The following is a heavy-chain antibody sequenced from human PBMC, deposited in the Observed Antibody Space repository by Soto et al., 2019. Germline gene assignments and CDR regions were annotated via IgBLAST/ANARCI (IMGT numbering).Heavy chain of an antibody. CDR2: MNPNSGNT. CDR3: ASEGYYYGSGIDAFDI. V-gene: IGHV1-8*01. D-gene: IGHD3-10*01. Sequence: ASVKVSCKASGYTFTSYDINWVRQATGQGLEWMGWMNPNSGNTGYAQKFQGRVTMTRNTSISTAYMELSSLRSEDTAVYYCASEGYYYGSGIDAFDIWGQGTMVTV. CDR1: GYTFTSYD. J-gene: IGHJ3*02.